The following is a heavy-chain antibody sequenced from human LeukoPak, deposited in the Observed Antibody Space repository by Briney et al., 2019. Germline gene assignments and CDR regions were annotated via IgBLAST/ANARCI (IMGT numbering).Heavy chain of an antibody. J-gene: IGHJ4*02. CDR1: GGSISSYY. CDR3: ARGRGWLQSTPFDY. D-gene: IGHD5-24*01. V-gene: IGHV4-59*01. Sequence: SETLSLTCTVSGGSISSYYWSWIRQPPGKGLEWIGYIYYSGSTNYNPSLKSRVTISVDTSKSQFSLKLSSVTAADTAVYYCARGRGWLQSTPFDYWGQGTLVTVSS. CDR2: IYYSGST.